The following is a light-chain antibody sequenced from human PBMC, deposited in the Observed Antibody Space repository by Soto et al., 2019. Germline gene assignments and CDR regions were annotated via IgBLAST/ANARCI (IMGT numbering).Light chain of an antibody. Sequence: QSVLTQPPSVSGAPGQRVTISCTGSSSNIGAGHDVHWYQQLPGTAPKLLIFGNNNRPSGVPDRFSGSKPGTSASLAITGLHAEDEADYYCQSYDTNLSSYVFGTGTKLTVL. V-gene: IGLV1-40*01. CDR2: GNN. J-gene: IGLJ1*01. CDR1: SSNIGAGHD. CDR3: QSYDTNLSSYV.